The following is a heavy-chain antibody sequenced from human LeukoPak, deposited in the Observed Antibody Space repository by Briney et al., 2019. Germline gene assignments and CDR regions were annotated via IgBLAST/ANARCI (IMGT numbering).Heavy chain of an antibody. CDR2: IWYDGSNK. D-gene: IGHD6-13*01. V-gene: IGHV3-33*01. Sequence: PGGSLRLSCVASGFXFSSYGMHWVRQAPGKGQEWVAVIWYDGSNKYYADSVKGRCTISRDNSKNTLYLQMNSLRADDTAVYYCAREYSSSWPFYYWGQGTLVTVSS. CDR3: AREYSSSWPFYY. CDR1: GFXFSSYG. J-gene: IGHJ4*02.